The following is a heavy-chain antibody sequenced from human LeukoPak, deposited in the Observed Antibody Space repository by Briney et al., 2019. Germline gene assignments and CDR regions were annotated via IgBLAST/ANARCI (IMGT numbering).Heavy chain of an antibody. CDR3: AGANRNGPNWFDL. Sequence: PGGSLRLSCAASGFTFSSYWMHWVRQAPGKGLVWVSRINSDGSRTSYADSVKGRFTISRDNAKNTLYLQMNSLRAEDTAVYYCAGANRNGPNWFDLWGQGTLVTVSS. CDR1: GFTFSSYW. J-gene: IGHJ5*02. CDR2: INSDGSRT. D-gene: IGHD1-14*01. V-gene: IGHV3-74*01.